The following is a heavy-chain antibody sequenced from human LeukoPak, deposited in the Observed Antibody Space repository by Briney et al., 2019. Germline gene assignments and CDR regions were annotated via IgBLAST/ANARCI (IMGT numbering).Heavy chain of an antibody. CDR2: ITSSSSII. J-gene: IGHJ4*02. V-gene: IGHV3-48*01. CDR1: GFTFSSYS. D-gene: IGHD1-7*01. Sequence: GGSLRLSCAGSGFTFSSYSMNRVRQAPGKGLEWVSYITSSSSIIYYGDPVKGRFTVSRDNAKNSLYLQMNSLRAEDTAVYYCARVGLWHYPVDSWGQGTLVTVSS. CDR3: ARVGLWHYPVDS.